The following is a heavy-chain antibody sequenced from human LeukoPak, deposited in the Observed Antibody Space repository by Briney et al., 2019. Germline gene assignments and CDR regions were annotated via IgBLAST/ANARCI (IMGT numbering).Heavy chain of an antibody. CDR3: AREFVGVPAAIGGWGTHTKKYYYYGMDV. D-gene: IGHD2-2*01. J-gene: IGHJ6*02. V-gene: IGHV5-51*01. CDR2: IYPADSSS. Sequence: GASLKISCKGSGYSFSTYWIAWVRQMPGKGLEWMGIIYPADSSSRYSTSFQGQVTFSVDKSISTAYLLWSSLKASDTAMYYCAREFVGVPAAIGGWGTHTKKYYYYGMDVWGQGTPVTVSS. CDR1: GYSFSTYW.